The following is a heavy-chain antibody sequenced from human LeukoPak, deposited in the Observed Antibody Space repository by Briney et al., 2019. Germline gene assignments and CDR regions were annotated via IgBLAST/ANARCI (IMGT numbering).Heavy chain of an antibody. D-gene: IGHD6-19*01. V-gene: IGHV3-30*02. CDR3: AKDVKQWLVPSPIDY. Sequence: GGSLRLSCAASGFSFSTSGMHWIRQAPGKGLEWVAFIQSDGGNEYYADSVKGRFTISRDNSKNTVHLQMNSLRAEDTAMYYCAKDVKQWLVPSPIDYWGQGTLVTVSS. J-gene: IGHJ4*02. CDR2: IQSDGGNE. CDR1: GFSFSTSG.